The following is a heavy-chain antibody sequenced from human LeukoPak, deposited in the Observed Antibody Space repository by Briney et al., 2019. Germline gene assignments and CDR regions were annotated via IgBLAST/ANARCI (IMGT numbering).Heavy chain of an antibody. V-gene: IGHV3-64D*06. Sequence: GGSLRLSCSASGFIFITYAMHWVRQAPGKGLEYVSGITTNGDSTFYADSVKGRFTISRDNSKNTLYLQMSSLRPEDTAVYYCVRGISSWLVDNFDYWGQGTLVTVSS. J-gene: IGHJ4*02. CDR1: GFIFITYA. D-gene: IGHD6-13*01. CDR3: VRGISSWLVDNFDY. CDR2: ITTNGDST.